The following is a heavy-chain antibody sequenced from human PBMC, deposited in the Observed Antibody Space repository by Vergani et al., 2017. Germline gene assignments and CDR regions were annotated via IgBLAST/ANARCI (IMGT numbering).Heavy chain of an antibody. CDR2: ISYDGNYK. D-gene: IGHD3-16*01. Sequence: QVQLVESGGGVVQPGRSLRLSCAASGFILSSYAMHWVRQAPGKGLEWVAVISYDGNYKYYADSVKGRFTISRDDSKNTLYLEMNSLRGEDTALYYCARGKGADYYYSLDVWGKGTTVTVSS. V-gene: IGHV3-30-3*01. CDR1: GFILSSYA. J-gene: IGHJ6*03. CDR3: ARGKGADYYYSLDV.